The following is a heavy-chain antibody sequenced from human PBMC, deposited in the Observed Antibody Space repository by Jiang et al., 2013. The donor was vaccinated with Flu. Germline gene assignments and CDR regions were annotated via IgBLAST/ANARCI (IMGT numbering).Heavy chain of an antibody. V-gene: IGHV1-3*01. J-gene: IGHJ4*02. CDR2: INAGNGNT. D-gene: IGHD2-8*01. Sequence: TFTSYAMHWVRQAPGQRLEWMGWINAGNGNTKYSQKFQGRVTITRDTSASTAYMELSSLRSEDTAVYYCARDRQMIVLMVYAPDYWGQGTLVTVSS. CDR1: TFTSYA. CDR3: ARDRQMIVLMVYAPDY.